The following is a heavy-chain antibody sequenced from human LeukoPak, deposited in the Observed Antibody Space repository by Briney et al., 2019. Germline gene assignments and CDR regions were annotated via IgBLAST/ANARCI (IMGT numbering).Heavy chain of an antibody. V-gene: IGHV3-21*01. Sequence: GSLRLSCAASGFTFSSYSMNWVRQALGKGLEWVSSISTISNYIYYADSVKGRFTISRDNSKNTLYLQMNSLRAEDTAVYYCASGDSAVTFFDYWGQGTLVTVSS. D-gene: IGHD4-17*01. J-gene: IGHJ4*02. CDR3: ASGDSAVTFFDY. CDR2: ISTISNYI. CDR1: GFTFSSYS.